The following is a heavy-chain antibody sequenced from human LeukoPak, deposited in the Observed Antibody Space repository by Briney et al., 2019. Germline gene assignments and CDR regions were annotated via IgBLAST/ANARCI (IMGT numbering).Heavy chain of an antibody. J-gene: IGHJ5*02. Sequence: SETLSLTCTVSGDSIRSYYWSWIRQPPGKGLEWIGYIYYSGSTKYNPSLKSRVTISVDTSKNQFSLKLSSVTAADTAVYNCARLPYCSTTSCYYWFDPWGQGTLVTVSS. V-gene: IGHV4-59*08. CDR3: ARLPYCSTTSCYYWFDP. CDR1: GDSIRSYY. D-gene: IGHD2-2*01. CDR2: IYYSGST.